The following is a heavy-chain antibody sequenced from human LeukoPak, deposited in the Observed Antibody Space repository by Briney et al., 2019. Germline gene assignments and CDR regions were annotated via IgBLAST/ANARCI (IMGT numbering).Heavy chain of an antibody. Sequence: SETLSLTCTVSGGSISSSSHYWGWIRQPPGKGLEWIGSIYYSGRTYYNPSLKSRVTISVDTSKNQFSLTLSSVTAADTAVYYCARAEWRFDYWGQGTLVTVSS. CDR1: GGSISSSSHY. CDR3: ARAEWRFDY. D-gene: IGHD3-3*01. V-gene: IGHV4-39*07. J-gene: IGHJ4*02. CDR2: IYYSGRT.